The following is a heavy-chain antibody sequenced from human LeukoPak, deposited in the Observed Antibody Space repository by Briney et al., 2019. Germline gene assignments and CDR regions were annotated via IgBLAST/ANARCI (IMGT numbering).Heavy chain of an antibody. D-gene: IGHD5-24*01. J-gene: IGHJ6*02. CDR1: GFTFSGYG. CDR3: ARERGDGYNWYYYGMDV. V-gene: IGHV3-30*03. CDR2: ISYDGSNK. Sequence: GGSLRLSCAASGFTFSGYGMNWVRQAPGKGLEWVAVISYDGSNKYYADSVKGRFTISRDNSKNTLYLQMNSLRAEDTAVYYCARERGDGYNWYYYGMDVWGQGTTVTVSS.